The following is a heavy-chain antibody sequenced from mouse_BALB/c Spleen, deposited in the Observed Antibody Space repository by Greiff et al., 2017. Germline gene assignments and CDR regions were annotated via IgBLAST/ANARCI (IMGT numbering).Heavy chain of an antibody. CDR2: INPSNGGT. J-gene: IGHJ3*01. CDR1: GYTFTSYY. V-gene: IGHV1S81*02. Sequence: VQLQQSGAELVKPGASVKLSCKASGYTFTSYYMYWVKQRPGQGLEWIGEINPSNGGTNFNEKFKSKATLTVDKSSSTAYMQLSSLTSEDSAVYYCTRERGYDKVWFAYWGQGTLVTVSA. D-gene: IGHD2-14*01. CDR3: TRERGYDKVWFAY.